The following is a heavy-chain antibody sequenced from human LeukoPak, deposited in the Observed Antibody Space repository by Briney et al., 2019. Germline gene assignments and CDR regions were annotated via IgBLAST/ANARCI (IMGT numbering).Heavy chain of an antibody. CDR1: GFTFSSYS. D-gene: IGHD3-10*01. CDR3: ARSLSYYGSGSYYQGDY. Sequence: PGGSLRLPCAASGFTFSSYSMNWVRQAPGKGLEWVSYISSSSSTIYYADSVKGRFTISRDNAKNSLYLQMNSLRAEDTAVYYCARSLSYYGSGSYYQGDYWGQGTLVTVSS. V-gene: IGHV3-48*04. J-gene: IGHJ4*02. CDR2: ISSSSSTI.